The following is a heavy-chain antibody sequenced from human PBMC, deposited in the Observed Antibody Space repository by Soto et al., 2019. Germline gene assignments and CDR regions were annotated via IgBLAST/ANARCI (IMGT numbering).Heavy chain of an antibody. Sequence: PSETLSLTCTVSGDSISGTSFYWGWIRQSSGKGLEWIASIYSSGSTFYNLSLKSRLSLPVDTSKNQFSLRLQSVTAADTAVYYCVRHRSSREIPFDNWGQGTLVTVSS. CDR2: IYSSGST. J-gene: IGHJ4*02. V-gene: IGHV4-39*01. CDR1: GDSISGTSFY. D-gene: IGHD2-21*01. CDR3: VRHRSSREIPFDN.